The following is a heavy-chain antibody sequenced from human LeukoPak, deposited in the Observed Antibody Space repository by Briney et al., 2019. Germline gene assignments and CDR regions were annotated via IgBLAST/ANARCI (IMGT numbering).Heavy chain of an antibody. CDR1: GFTFDDYA. Sequence: PGGSLRLSCEVSGFTFDDYAMHWVRQVPGKGLEWVSGISWNSGRRTYADSVKGRVTISRDNAKNSLYLQMNSLTVDDTASYYCAKDESGTVTTIDYWGQGTLVTVSS. J-gene: IGHJ4*02. D-gene: IGHD4-11*01. CDR3: AKDESGTVTTIDY. V-gene: IGHV3-9*01. CDR2: ISWNSGRR.